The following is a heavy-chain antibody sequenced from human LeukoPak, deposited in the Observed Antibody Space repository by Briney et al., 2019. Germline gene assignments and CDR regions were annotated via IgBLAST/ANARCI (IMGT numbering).Heavy chain of an antibody. J-gene: IGHJ3*02. CDR3: ARQVGLYYSGGFDI. CDR2: IYYSGST. CDR1: GGSISSYY. D-gene: IGHD3-22*01. V-gene: IGHV4-59*08. Sequence: SETLSLTCTVSGGSISSYYWSWIRQPPGKGLEWIGYIYYSGSTNYNPSLKSRVTMSVDTSKNQFSLKLSSVTAADTAVYYCARQVGLYYSGGFDIWGQGTMVTVSS.